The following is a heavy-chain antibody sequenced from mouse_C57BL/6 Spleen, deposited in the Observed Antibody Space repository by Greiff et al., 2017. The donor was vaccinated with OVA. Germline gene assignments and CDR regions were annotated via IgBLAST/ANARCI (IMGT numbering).Heavy chain of an antibody. CDR3: AREALKDWYFDV. CDR1: GISITTGNYR. J-gene: IGHJ1*03. V-gene: IGHV3-5*01. Sequence: DVKLQESGPGLVKPSQTVFLTCTVTGISITTGNYRWSWIRQFPGNKLEWIGYIYYSGTITYNPSLTSRTTITRDTPKNQFFLEMNSLTAEDTATYYCAREALKDWYFDVWGTGTTVTVSS. CDR2: IYYSGTI. D-gene: IGHD1-3*01.